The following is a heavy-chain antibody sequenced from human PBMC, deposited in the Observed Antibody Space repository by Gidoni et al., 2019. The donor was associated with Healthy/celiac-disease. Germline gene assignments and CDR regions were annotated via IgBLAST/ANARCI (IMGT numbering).Heavy chain of an antibody. V-gene: IGHV4-39*01. CDR2: IYYSGST. CDR3: ASWYDSSGYSPGPFDY. D-gene: IGHD3-22*01. CDR1: GGSISSSSYY. Sequence: QLQLQESGPGLVKPSETLSLTCTVPGGSISSSSYYWCWIRQPPGKGLEWIGSIYYSGSTYYNPSLKSRVTISVDTSTNQFSLKLSSVTAADTAVYYCASWYDSSGYSPGPFDYWGQGTLVTVSS. J-gene: IGHJ4*02.